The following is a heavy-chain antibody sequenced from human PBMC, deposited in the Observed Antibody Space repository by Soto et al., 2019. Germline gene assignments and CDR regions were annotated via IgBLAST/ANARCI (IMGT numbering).Heavy chain of an antibody. CDR3: ARAYHYYDSSGYFDY. Sequence: SETLSLTCTVSGGSISSGGYYWSWIRQHPGKGLEWIGYIYYSGSTYYNPSLKSRVTISVDTSKNQFSLKLSSVTAADTAVYYCARAYHYYDSSGYFDYWGQGTLVTVSS. CDR1: GGSISSGGYY. CDR2: IYYSGST. V-gene: IGHV4-31*03. J-gene: IGHJ4*02. D-gene: IGHD3-22*01.